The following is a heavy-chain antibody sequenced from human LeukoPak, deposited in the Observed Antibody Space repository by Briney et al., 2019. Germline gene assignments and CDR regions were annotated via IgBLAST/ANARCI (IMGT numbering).Heavy chain of an antibody. D-gene: IGHD5-18*01. Sequence: GGSLRLSCAASGFTFSRYWMSWVRQEPGKGGEWVAHIKKDGREEYSVDSVKGRFTVARDNAKNSLYLQRNSLRAEGTAVYYCAREASGSSYGHDAFDIWGQGTMVTVSS. J-gene: IGHJ3*02. CDR2: IKKDGREE. CDR1: GFTFSRYW. CDR3: AREASGSSYGHDAFDI. V-gene: IGHV3-7*01.